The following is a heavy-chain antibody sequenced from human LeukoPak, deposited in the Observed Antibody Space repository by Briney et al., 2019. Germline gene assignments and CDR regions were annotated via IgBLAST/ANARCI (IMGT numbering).Heavy chain of an antibody. Sequence: GGSLRLSCAASGFTFSSYWMHWVRQAPGKGLVWVSRINSDGSSTSYADSVKGRFTISRDNAKNTLYLQMNSLRAEDTAVYYYARTMVRGVPPDYWGQGTLVTVSS. J-gene: IGHJ4*02. D-gene: IGHD3-10*01. V-gene: IGHV3-74*01. CDR1: GFTFSSYW. CDR3: ARTMVRGVPPDY. CDR2: INSDGSST.